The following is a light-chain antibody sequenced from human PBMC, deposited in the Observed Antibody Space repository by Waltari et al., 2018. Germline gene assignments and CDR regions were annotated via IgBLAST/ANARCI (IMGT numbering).Light chain of an antibody. J-gene: IGKJ4*01. V-gene: IGKV3-11*01. CDR2: DAS. CDR1: QSVGVY. Sequence: EIVLTQSPATLSFYPGERATLSCRASQSVGVYLAWYQRKPGQATRLILYDASNRATGIPGRFSGSGSGTECALTISSLEPEDVAVYYCQQSKSWPLTFGGGTKVEIK. CDR3: QQSKSWPLT.